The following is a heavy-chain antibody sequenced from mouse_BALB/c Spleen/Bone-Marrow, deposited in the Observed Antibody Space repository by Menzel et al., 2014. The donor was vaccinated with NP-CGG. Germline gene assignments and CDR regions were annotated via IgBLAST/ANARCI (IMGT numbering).Heavy chain of an antibody. V-gene: IGHV1-12*01. CDR2: IYPGNGDT. CDR1: GYTFTSYN. D-gene: IGHD1-1*01. CDR3: ARNYYGYYYALDY. Sequence: QVQLQQSGAELVKPGASVKMSCKASGYTFTSYNMHWVKQTPGQGLEWIGAIYPGNGDTSYNQKFKGKATLTADKSSSTAYMLLSSLTSEDSAVYYCARNYYGYYYALDYWGQGTSVTVSS. J-gene: IGHJ4*01.